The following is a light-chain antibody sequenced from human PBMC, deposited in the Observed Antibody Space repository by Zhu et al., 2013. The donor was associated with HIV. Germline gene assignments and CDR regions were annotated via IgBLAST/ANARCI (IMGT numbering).Light chain of an antibody. CDR1: QSVSSF. CDR2: DAS. V-gene: IGKV3-11*01. Sequence: IVLTQTPDILSLSPGDKVTLSCRASQSVSSFLAWYQQKPGQAPRLLIYDASNRATAIPARFSGSGSGTDFTLTISRLEPEDFAVYYCHQCSNWPPMCSFGQGTKLQIK. J-gene: IGKJ2*04. CDR3: HQCSNWPPMCS.